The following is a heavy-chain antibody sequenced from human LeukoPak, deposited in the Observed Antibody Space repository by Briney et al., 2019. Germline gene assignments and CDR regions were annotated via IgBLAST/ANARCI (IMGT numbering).Heavy chain of an antibody. V-gene: IGHV1-69*01. CDR3: ARATIRCSSTSCYNYYYGMDV. CDR1: GCTFTSYA. D-gene: IGHD2-2*02. J-gene: IGHJ6*02. Sequence: SVKVSCKASGCTFTSYAISWVRQAPGQGLEWMGGITPNFGTANYAQKFQGRVTITADESTSTAYMELSSLRSEDTAVYYCARATIRCSSTSCYNYYYGMDVWGQGTTVTVSS. CDR2: ITPNFGTA.